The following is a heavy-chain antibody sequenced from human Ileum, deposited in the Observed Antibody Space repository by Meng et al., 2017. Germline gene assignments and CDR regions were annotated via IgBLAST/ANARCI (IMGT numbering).Heavy chain of an antibody. V-gene: IGHV3-9*01. D-gene: IGHD6-19*01. CDR2: IDWNSDIK. CDR3: AKDIGDTSGWKSRVYYYFGMDV. J-gene: IGHJ6*02. Sequence: GGPLRLSCAVSGFNFGDYAMHWVRQAPGKGLEWVAGIDWNSDIKGYSDSVKGRFSISRDYSKNSLDLQMNSLRVEDTALYYCAKDIGDTSGWKSRVYYYFGMDVWGQGTTVTVSS. CDR1: GFNFGDYA.